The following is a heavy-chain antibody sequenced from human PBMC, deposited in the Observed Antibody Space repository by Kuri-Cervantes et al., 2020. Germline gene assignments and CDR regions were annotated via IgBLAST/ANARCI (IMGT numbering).Heavy chain of an antibody. V-gene: IGHV4-4*07. CDR1: GGSISSYH. CDR3: ASQEGYCSSTSCYYYYGRDV. Sequence: SETLSLTCTVSGGSISSYHWSWTRQPAGKGLEWIGRIYISGRINYNPSLKSRVTMSVDTSKNQFSLKQNSVTATDTAVYYCASQEGYCSSTSCYYYYGRDVWGQGTTVTVSS. D-gene: IGHD2-2*01. J-gene: IGHJ6*02. CDR2: IYISGRI.